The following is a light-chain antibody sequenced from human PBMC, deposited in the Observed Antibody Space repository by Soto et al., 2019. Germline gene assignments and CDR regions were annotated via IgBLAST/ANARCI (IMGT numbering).Light chain of an antibody. J-gene: IGLJ2*01. CDR3: SSHTSSSTLV. V-gene: IGLV2-14*01. CDR2: EVT. CDR1: SSDVGGYDY. Sequence: QSVLTQPASVSGSPGQSITISCTGTSSDVGGYDYVSWYQQHPGKAPKLMIYEVTNRPSGVSNRFSGSKSGNTASLTISGLQPEDEADYFCSSHTSSSTLVFGGGTKLTVL.